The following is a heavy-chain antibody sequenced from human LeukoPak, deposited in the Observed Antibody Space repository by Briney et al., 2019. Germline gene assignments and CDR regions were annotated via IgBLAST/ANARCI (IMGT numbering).Heavy chain of an antibody. J-gene: IGHJ4*02. V-gene: IGHV3-74*01. CDR3: AGEGDY. CDR1: GFTFSRYW. D-gene: IGHD3-16*01. CDR2: INPDGSTT. Sequence: GGSLRLSCAASGFTFSRYWIHWVRQAPGKGLEWVSRINPDGSTTTYADSVKGRFTISRDNAKNTVYLQMNSLRAEDTAVYYCAGEGDYWGQGTLVTVSS.